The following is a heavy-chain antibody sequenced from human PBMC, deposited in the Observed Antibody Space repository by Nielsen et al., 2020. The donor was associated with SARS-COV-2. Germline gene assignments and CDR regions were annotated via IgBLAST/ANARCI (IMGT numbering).Heavy chain of an antibody. CDR1: AVTFSSYW. J-gene: IGHJ4*02. D-gene: IGHD3-22*01. V-gene: IGHV3-74*01. CDR3: VRSRYYGPTSYFDY. Sequence: GGSLRLSCAASAVTFSSYWMHWVRQVPGTGLVWVSRINSDGSGATYADSVKGRFTISRDNVKKTLYLQMTSLRAEDTAVYYCVRSRYYGPTSYFDYWGQGTLVTVPS. CDR2: INSDGSGA.